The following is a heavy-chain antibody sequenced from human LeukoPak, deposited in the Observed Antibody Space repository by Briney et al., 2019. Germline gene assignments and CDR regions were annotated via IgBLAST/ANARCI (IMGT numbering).Heavy chain of an antibody. CDR3: ARDSPQCASCLYGFIDY. Sequence: GASVKVSCKASGYTFTGYYKHWVRQAPGQGLEWMGWINPNSGGTNYAQKFQGRVTMTRDTSISTAYIELSSLISDDTAVYYCARDSPQCASCLYGFIDYWGQGTLVTVSS. CDR2: INPNSGGT. CDR1: GYTFTGYY. J-gene: IGHJ4*02. D-gene: IGHD2-2*01. V-gene: IGHV1-2*02.